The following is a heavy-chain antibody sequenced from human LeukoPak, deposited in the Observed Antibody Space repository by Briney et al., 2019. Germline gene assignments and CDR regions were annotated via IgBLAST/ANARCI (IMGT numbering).Heavy chain of an antibody. CDR2: ISSSGSTI. CDR1: GFTFSDYY. Sequence: PGGSLRLSCAASGFTFSDYYMSWIRQAPGKGLEWVSYISSSGSTIYYADSVKGRFTISRDNAKNSLYLQMNSLRAEDTAVCYCARGGGYSYDRTRYYYYGMDVWGQGTTVTVSS. D-gene: IGHD5-18*01. V-gene: IGHV3-11*01. CDR3: ARGGGYSYDRTRYYYYGMDV. J-gene: IGHJ6*02.